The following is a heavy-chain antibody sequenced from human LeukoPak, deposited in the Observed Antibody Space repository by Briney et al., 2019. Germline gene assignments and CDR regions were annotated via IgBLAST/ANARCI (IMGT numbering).Heavy chain of an antibody. CDR2: VWYDGTNK. V-gene: IGHV3-33*01. CDR3: GRGPGVRWLVGFDY. J-gene: IGHJ4*02. CDR1: GFTFSSYG. Sequence: PGGSLRLSCAASGFTFSSYGMHWVRQAPGKGLEWVADVWYDGTNKYYADSVKGRFTISRDNSKNTLYLQMNSLRAEDTAVYYCGRGPGVRWLVGFDYGGRGTGVSVSS. D-gene: IGHD6-19*01.